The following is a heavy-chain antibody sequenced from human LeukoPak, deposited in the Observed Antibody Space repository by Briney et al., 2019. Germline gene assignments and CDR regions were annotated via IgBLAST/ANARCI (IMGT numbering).Heavy chain of an antibody. CDR1: GFTFSTYA. D-gene: IGHD4-17*01. CDR3: AKISTVTKNFDY. Sequence: GGSLRLSCAASGFTFSTYALSWVRQAPGKGLEWVSAISATGARTYYADSVKGRFTISRDNSKDTLYLQMNSLRAEDTAVYYCAKISTVTKNFDYWGQGTLVTVSS. V-gene: IGHV3-23*01. J-gene: IGHJ4*02. CDR2: ISATGART.